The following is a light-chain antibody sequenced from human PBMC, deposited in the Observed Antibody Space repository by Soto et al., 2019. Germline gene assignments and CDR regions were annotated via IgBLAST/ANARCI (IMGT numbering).Light chain of an antibody. CDR2: DNS. CDR3: QSYDSSLSVLYV. J-gene: IGLJ1*01. Sequence: QSELTQPPSVSGAPGQRVTISCTGSISNIGAGYDVHWYQHLPGTAPKLLIYDNSNRPSGVPDRFSGSKSGSSASLAITGLQAEDEADYYCQSYDSSLSVLYVFGTGTKVTVL. CDR1: ISNIGAGYD. V-gene: IGLV1-40*01.